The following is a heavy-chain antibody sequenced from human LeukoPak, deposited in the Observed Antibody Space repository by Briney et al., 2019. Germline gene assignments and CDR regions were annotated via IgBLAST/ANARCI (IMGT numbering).Heavy chain of an antibody. Sequence: SETLSLTCTVSGGSISNFYWSWIRQPPGKGLEWIGYIYYSGSTTYNPPLKNRVTLSIDTSSYQFSLQVNSVTAADTAVYYCAGAKEYYDFWSGPAGWFDPWGQGTLVTVSS. CDR2: IYYSGST. D-gene: IGHD3-3*01. V-gene: IGHV4-59*01. J-gene: IGHJ5*02. CDR3: AGAKEYYDFWSGPAGWFDP. CDR1: GGSISNFY.